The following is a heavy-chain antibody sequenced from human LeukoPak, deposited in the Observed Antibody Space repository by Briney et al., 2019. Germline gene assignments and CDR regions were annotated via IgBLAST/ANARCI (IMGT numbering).Heavy chain of an antibody. CDR1: GGSISSGSYY. CDR2: IYTSGST. D-gene: IGHD3-10*01. J-gene: IGHJ4*02. CDR3: ASTYYGSGSADY. Sequence: SETLSLTCTVSGGSISSGSYYWSWIRQPAGKGLEWIGRIYTSGSTNYNPSLKSRVTISVDTSKNQFSLKLSSVTAADTAVYYCASTYYGSGSADYWGQGTLVTVSP. V-gene: IGHV4-61*02.